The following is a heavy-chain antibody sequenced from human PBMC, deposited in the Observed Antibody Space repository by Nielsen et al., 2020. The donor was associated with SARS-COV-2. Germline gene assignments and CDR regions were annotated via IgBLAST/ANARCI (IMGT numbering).Heavy chain of an antibody. Sequence: GESLKISCAASGFSFGNFAMHWVRQAPGKGLEWMTIISYDGSYEHYADSVKGRFTISRDNSKNTLYLQMNSLRAEDTAVYYCARVDGVARLYYMDVWGKGTTVTVSS. D-gene: IGHD2-15*01. CDR2: ISYDGSYE. V-gene: IGHV3-30*14. CDR1: GFSFGNFA. CDR3: ARVDGVARLYYMDV. J-gene: IGHJ6*03.